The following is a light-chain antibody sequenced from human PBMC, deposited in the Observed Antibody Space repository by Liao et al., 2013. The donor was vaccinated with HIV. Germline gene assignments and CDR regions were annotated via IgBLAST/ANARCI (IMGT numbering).Light chain of an antibody. CDR3: QSADSSGTPV. CDR1: ALPKQY. CDR2: KDS. J-gene: IGLJ1*01. V-gene: IGLV3-25*03. Sequence: SYELTQPPSVSVSPGQTARITCSGDALPKQYAYWYQQKPGQAPVVVIYKDSERPSGIPERFSGSTSGTTVTLTISGVQAEDGADYYCQSADSSGTPVFGTGTKVTVL.